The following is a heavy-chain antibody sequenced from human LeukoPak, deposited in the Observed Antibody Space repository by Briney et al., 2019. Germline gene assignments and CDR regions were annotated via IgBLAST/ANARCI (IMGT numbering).Heavy chain of an antibody. V-gene: IGHV3-30*04. J-gene: IGHJ4*02. CDR1: GFTFSSYA. D-gene: IGHD3-22*01. CDR2: MSYDGSNK. CDR3: ARGTYYYDSSGYYFDY. Sequence: GRSLRLSCAASGFTFSSYAMHWVRQAPGKGLEWVAVMSYDGSNKYYADSVKGRFTISRDNSKNTLYLQMNSLRAEDTAVYYCARGTYYYDSSGYYFDYWGQGTLVTVSS.